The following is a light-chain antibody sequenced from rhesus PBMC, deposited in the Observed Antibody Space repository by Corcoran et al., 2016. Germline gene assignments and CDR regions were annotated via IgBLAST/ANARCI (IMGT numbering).Light chain of an antibody. CDR1: QGISNA. V-gene: IGKV1-33*02. J-gene: IGKJ3*01. CDR3: QQVYSTPFT. CDR2: SAS. Sequence: DIQMSQSPSSLSASVGDKVTITCRASQGISNALAWYQQKPGKAPKLLIYSASSLESGVTSRFSGSRSGTVFTLTIRSLQPEDFATYYCQQVYSTPFTFGPGTKLDIK.